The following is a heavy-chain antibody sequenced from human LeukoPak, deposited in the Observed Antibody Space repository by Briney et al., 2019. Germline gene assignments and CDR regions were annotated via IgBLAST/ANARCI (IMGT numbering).Heavy chain of an antibody. V-gene: IGHV4-34*01. CDR1: GGSFSGYY. CDR3: ARELSYYYDSSGYRFDY. D-gene: IGHD3-22*01. CDR2: INHSGST. Sequence: SGTLSLTCAVYGGSFSGYYWSWIRQPPGKGLEWVGEINHSGSTNYNPSLKSRVTISVDTSKNQFSLKLSSVTAADTAVYYCARELSYYYDSSGYRFDYWGQGTLVTVSS. J-gene: IGHJ4*02.